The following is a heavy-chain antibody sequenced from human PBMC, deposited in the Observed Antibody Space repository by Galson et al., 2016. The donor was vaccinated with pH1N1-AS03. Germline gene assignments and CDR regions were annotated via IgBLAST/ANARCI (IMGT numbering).Heavy chain of an antibody. Sequence: SLRLSCAASGFSFSSHWMRWVRQAPGKGLECVANIKQDGSEQYYADSVKGRFTISRDNAKNSLYLQMNSLRADDTAVYYCLRASDYWGQGTRVTVSS. J-gene: IGHJ4*02. CDR1: GFSFSSHW. CDR2: IKQDGSEQ. CDR3: LRASDY. V-gene: IGHV3-7*01.